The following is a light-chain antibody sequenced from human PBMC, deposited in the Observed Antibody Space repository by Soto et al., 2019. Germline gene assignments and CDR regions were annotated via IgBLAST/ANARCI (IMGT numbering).Light chain of an antibody. CDR1: HGISTY. V-gene: IGKV1-39*01. CDR3: QQSYSTTWT. J-gene: IGKJ1*01. Sequence: IQMTQSPSSLSASVGDRVTITCRASHGISTYLNWYLQKPGKAPKLLIYAASSLQSGVPSRFSGSGSETDFTLTISSLQPEDFATYSCQQSYSTTWTFGQGTKV. CDR2: AAS.